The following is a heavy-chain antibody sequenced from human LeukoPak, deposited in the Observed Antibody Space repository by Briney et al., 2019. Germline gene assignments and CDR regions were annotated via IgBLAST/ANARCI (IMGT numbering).Heavy chain of an antibody. Sequence: SETLSLTCTVSGGSISSYYWSWIRQPPGKGLEWIAYIDYSATTNYNPSLKSRVTISVDTSKNQFSLKLSSVTAADTAVYYCARDSRRELLHAFDIWGQGTMVTVSS. CDR1: GGSISSYY. D-gene: IGHD1-26*01. CDR3: ARDSRRELLHAFDI. V-gene: IGHV4-59*01. J-gene: IGHJ3*02. CDR2: IDYSATT.